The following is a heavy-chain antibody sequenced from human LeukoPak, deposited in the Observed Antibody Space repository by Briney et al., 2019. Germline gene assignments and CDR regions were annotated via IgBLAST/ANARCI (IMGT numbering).Heavy chain of an antibody. D-gene: IGHD3-3*01. CDR1: GFTFSSYA. CDR3: ARDLYYDFWSGYLLDY. V-gene: IGHV3-30-3*01. Sequence: GGSLRLSCAASGFTFSSYAMHWVRQAPGKGLEWVAVISYDGSNKYYADSVKGRFTISRDNSKNTLYLQMNSLRAEDTAVYYCARDLYYDFWSGYLLDYWGQGTLVTVSS. J-gene: IGHJ4*02. CDR2: ISYDGSNK.